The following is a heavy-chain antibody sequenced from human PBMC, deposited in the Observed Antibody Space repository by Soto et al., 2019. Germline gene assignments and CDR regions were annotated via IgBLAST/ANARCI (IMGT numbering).Heavy chain of an antibody. Sequence: GASVKVSCKASGYTFTSYGISWVRQAPGQGIERMGWISAYNGNTNYAQKFQGWVTMTRDTSISTAYMELSRLRSDDTAVYYCARDPRRVLRFLEWTYYYYGMDVWGQGTTVTVSS. D-gene: IGHD3-3*01. CDR2: ISAYNGNT. J-gene: IGHJ6*02. V-gene: IGHV1-18*01. CDR1: GYTFTSYG. CDR3: ARDPRRVLRFLEWTYYYYGMDV.